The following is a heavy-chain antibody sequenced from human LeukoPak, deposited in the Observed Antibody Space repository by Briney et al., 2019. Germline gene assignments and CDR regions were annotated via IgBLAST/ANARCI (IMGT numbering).Heavy chain of an antibody. CDR3: AREDPQTTVPDGMDV. D-gene: IGHD4-17*01. Sequence: PSETLSLTCTVSGGSISYYYWSWIRQSPGKGLEWIGYIYYSGTTNYNPSLKSRVTISVDTSKNQFSLQLRSVTAADTAVYYCAREDPQTTVPDGMDVWGQGTTVNVSS. V-gene: IGHV4-59*01. CDR1: GGSISYYY. CDR2: IYYSGTT. J-gene: IGHJ6*02.